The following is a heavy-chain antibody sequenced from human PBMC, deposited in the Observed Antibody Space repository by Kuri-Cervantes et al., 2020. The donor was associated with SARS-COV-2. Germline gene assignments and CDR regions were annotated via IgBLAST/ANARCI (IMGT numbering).Heavy chain of an antibody. Sequence: GGSLRLSCEVSGFLFSAPAIHWVRQASGKGLEWVGRIRGKANNYATAYVASVKGRFTISRDDTKNMAYLQMNSLKTEDTAVYYCTTLIDYWGQGTLVTVSS. J-gene: IGHJ4*02. CDR3: TTLIDY. CDR2: IRGKANNYAT. V-gene: IGHV3-73*01. CDR1: GFLFSAPA.